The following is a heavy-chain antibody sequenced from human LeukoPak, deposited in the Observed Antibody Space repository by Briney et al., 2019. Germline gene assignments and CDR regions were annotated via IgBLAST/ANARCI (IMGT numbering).Heavy chain of an antibody. D-gene: IGHD5-24*01. CDR1: GFTFSGYW. CDR3: ARDEMATSYPYYYYGMDV. CDR2: IKQDGSEN. J-gene: IGHJ6*02. Sequence: GGSLRLSCAASGFTFSGYWMSWVRQAPGKGLEWVANIKQDGSENYYVDSVKGRFTISRDNAKNSLYLQMNSLRAEDTAVYYCARDEMATSYPYYYYGMDVWGQGTTVTVSS. V-gene: IGHV3-7*01.